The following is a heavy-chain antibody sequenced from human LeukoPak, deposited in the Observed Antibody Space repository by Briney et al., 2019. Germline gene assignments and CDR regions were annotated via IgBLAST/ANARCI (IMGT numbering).Heavy chain of an antibody. CDR1: GGSISSGSYY. V-gene: IGHV4-61*02. J-gene: IGHJ3*02. D-gene: IGHD7-27*01. CDR2: FYTSGST. CDR3: ARENTNWGPDAFDI. Sequence: SQTLSLTCTVSGGSISSGSYYWSWIRQPAGKGLEWIGRFYTSGSTDYNPSLKSRVTISVDTSKNQFSLKLSSVTAADTAVYYCARENTNWGPDAFDIWGQGTMVTVSS.